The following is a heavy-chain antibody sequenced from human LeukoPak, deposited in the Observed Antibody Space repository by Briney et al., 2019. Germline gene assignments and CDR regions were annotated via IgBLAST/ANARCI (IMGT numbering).Heavy chain of an antibody. V-gene: IGHV3-30*04. Sequence: PGGSLRLSCAASGFTFSSYAMHWVRQAPGKGLEWVAVISYDGSNKYYADSVKGRFTISRDNSKNTLYLQMNSLRAEDTALYYCTKEFCGSRAACAGGSYYDFWGRGALVTVSS. CDR1: GFTFSSYA. J-gene: IGHJ2*01. CDR2: ISYDGSNK. CDR3: TKEFCGSRAACAGGSYYDF. D-gene: IGHD2-15*01.